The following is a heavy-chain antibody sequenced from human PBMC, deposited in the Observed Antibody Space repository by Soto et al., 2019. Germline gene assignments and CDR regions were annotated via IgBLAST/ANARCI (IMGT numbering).Heavy chain of an antibody. CDR2: INSGNGDT. D-gene: IGHD3-10*01. CDR1: GYTFTTYT. Sequence: ASVKVSCKASGYTFTTYTLQWLRQAPGQSLEWMGWINSGNGDTKYSQTFQGRVTITSDTSASTAYMELSSLTSEDTAVYYCTRDPGRSWFDPWGQGTLVTVSS. J-gene: IGHJ5*02. V-gene: IGHV1-3*01. CDR3: TRDPGRSWFDP.